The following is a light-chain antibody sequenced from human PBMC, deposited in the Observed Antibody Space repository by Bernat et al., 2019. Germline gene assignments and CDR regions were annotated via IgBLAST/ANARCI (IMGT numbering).Light chain of an antibody. CDR3: QHYNTYSNT. Sequence: DIQMTQSPSTLSASVGDRVTITCRACQSVRSWLAWYQQKPGKAPKLLIYEASSLESGVPSRFSGSGSGTEFTLTISSLQPDDFATYYCQHYNTYSNTFGQGTKLEIK. CDR1: QSVRSW. J-gene: IGKJ2*01. V-gene: IGKV1-5*03. CDR2: EAS.